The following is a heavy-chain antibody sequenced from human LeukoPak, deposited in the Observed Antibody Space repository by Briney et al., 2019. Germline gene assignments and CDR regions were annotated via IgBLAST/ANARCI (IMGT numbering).Heavy chain of an antibody. D-gene: IGHD3-3*01. J-gene: IGHJ4*02. Sequence: SETLSLTCSVSGGSISGSSYYWGWFRQPPGKGLEWIGSIYYSGSTYYNPSLKSRVTISVDTSKNQFSLKLSSVTAADTAVYYCARTTYYALHWGQGTLVTVSS. CDR2: IYYSGST. CDR3: ARTTYYALH. CDR1: GGSISGSSYY. V-gene: IGHV4-39*01.